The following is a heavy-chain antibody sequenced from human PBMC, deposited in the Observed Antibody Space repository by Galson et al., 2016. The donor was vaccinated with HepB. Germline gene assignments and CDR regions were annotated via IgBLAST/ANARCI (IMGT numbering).Heavy chain of an antibody. Sequence: SLRLSCAASGFTLTNYGMNWVRQAPGKGLEWVSYIRSTTSTIYYANSVKGRFTISSDDADNSLYLQMNSLRDEDTAVYYCARDLVRSAFDMWGQGKMVTVSS. CDR3: ARDLVRSAFDM. CDR1: GFTLTNYG. V-gene: IGHV3-48*02. D-gene: IGHD2-8*02. J-gene: IGHJ3*02. CDR2: IRSTTSTI.